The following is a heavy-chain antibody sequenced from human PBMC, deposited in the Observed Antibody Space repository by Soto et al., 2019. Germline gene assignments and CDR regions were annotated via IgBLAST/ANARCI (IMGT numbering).Heavy chain of an antibody. J-gene: IGHJ4*02. D-gene: IGHD6-13*01. CDR3: ARGDSSSWSPIDY. V-gene: IGHV4-31*03. Sequence: QVQLQESGPGLVKPSQTLSLTCTVSGGSISSGGYYWSWIRQHPGKGLEWVGYIYYSGTTYYNPSLKSRVTRSVDTSKNQFSLKLSSVTAADTAVYYCARGDSSSWSPIDYWGQGTLVPVSS. CDR1: GGSISSGGYY. CDR2: IYYSGTT.